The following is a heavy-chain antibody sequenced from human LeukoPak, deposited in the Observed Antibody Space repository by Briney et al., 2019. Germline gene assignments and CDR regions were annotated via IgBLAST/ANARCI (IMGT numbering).Heavy chain of an antibody. CDR1: GGSISSSSYY. V-gene: IGHV4-39*01. CDR3: ARPPVEQQLGSDY. D-gene: IGHD6-13*01. CDR2: IYYSGST. J-gene: IGHJ4*02. Sequence: SETLSLTCTVSGGSISSSSYYWGWIRQPPGKGLEWIGSIYYSGSTYYNPSLKSRVTISVDTSKNQFSLKLSSVTAADTAVYYCARPPVEQQLGSDYWGQGTLVTVSS.